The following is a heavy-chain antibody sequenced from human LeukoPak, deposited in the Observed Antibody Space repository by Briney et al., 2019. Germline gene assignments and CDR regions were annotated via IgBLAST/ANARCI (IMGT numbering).Heavy chain of an antibody. CDR2: INPNSGGT. CDR1: GYTFTGYY. CDR3: ARAQYSSSWYYFDY. V-gene: IGHV1-2*06. D-gene: IGHD6-13*01. Sequence: ASVKVSCKASGYTFTGYYMHWVRQAPGQGLEWMGRINPNSGGTNYAQKFQGRVTMTRDTSISTAYMELSRLRSDDTAVYYCARAQYSSSWYYFDYWGQGTLVTVSS. J-gene: IGHJ4*02.